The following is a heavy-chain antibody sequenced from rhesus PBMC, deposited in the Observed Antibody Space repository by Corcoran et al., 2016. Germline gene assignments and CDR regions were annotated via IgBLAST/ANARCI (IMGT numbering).Heavy chain of an antibody. Sequence: QLQLQESGPGLVKPSETLSLTCAVSGGSISGYWWSWIRQPPGTGLEWIGRIDSRGSTDYNPSLKSRVTISRDTSKNQFSLKLSSVTAADTAVYYCAREGEYCTGSGCYYGLDSWGQGVVVTVSS. CDR2: IDSRGST. J-gene: IGHJ6*01. CDR3: AREGEYCTGSGCYYGLDS. V-gene: IGHV4-160*01. D-gene: IGHD2-21*01. CDR1: GGSISGYW.